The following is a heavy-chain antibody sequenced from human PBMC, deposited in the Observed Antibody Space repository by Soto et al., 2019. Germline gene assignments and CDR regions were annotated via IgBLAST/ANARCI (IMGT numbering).Heavy chain of an antibody. D-gene: IGHD2-2*01. V-gene: IGHV1-69*04. Sequence: SVKLSRKASGCTFSGYTSGWVRHAPGQGLEWMGRIIPILGIANYAQKFQGRVTITADKSTSTADMELSSLRSEDTAVYYCARDRGGYCSSTSCHLSSLTADYWGQGTLVTVSS. CDR3: ARDRGGYCSSTSCHLSSLTADY. CDR2: IIPILGIA. J-gene: IGHJ4*02. CDR1: GCTFSGYT.